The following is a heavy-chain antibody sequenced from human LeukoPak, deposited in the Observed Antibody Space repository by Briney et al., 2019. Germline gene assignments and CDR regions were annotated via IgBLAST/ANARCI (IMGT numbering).Heavy chain of an antibody. D-gene: IGHD1-1*01. CDR2: INSSGSTI. J-gene: IGHJ4*02. V-gene: IGHV3-48*03. CDR3: ARDRIELERRTKHYCDY. Sequence: PGGSLTLSCAVWGSTFSSYEMNWVRQARGKGLEWVSYINSSGSTIYYADSVKGRFTISRGNAKNSLYLQMNSLRAEDTAVYYCARDRIELERRTKHYCDYWGQGTLVTV. CDR1: GSTFSSYE.